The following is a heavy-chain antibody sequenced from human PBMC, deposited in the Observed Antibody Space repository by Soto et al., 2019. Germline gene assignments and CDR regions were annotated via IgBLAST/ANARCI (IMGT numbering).Heavy chain of an antibody. CDR3: ARDRSKSGWYNFDY. J-gene: IGHJ4*02. D-gene: IGHD6-19*01. CDR1: GGTLSSYA. CDR2: ITPIFGTA. Sequence: GASVKVACTASGGTLSSYAISGVRQAPGQGLEWMGGITPIFGTANYAQKFQGRVTITADESTSTAYMELSSLRSEDTAVYYCARDRSKSGWYNFDYWGQGTLVTVSS. V-gene: IGHV1-69*01.